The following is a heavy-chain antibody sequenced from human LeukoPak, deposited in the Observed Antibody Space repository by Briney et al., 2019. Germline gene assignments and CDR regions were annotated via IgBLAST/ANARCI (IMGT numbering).Heavy chain of an antibody. V-gene: IGHV1-24*01. CDR2: FDPEDGET. CDR3: AREGCSSTSCYLSWSDP. J-gene: IGHJ5*02. Sequence: ASVKVSCKVSGYTLTELSMHWVRQAPGKGLEWMGGFDPEDGETIYAQKFQGRVTITADESTSTAYMELSSLRSEDTAVYYCAREGCSSTSCYLSWSDPWGQGTLVTVSS. CDR1: GYTLTELS. D-gene: IGHD2-2*01.